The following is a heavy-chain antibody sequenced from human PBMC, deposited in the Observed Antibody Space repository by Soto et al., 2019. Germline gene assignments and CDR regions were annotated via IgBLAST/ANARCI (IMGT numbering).Heavy chain of an antibody. CDR1: GYTFTSYG. D-gene: IGHD3-22*01. V-gene: IGHV1-18*01. J-gene: IGHJ6*02. CDR3: ARDNKKLFTMIVVGPEYGMDV. Sequence: QVQLVQSGAEVKKPGASVKVSCKASGYTFTSYGISWVRQAPGQGLEWMGWISAYNGNTNYAQKLQGRVTMTTDTSTSTVYMELRSLRSDDTGVYYCARDNKKLFTMIVVGPEYGMDVWGQGTTVTVSS. CDR2: ISAYNGNT.